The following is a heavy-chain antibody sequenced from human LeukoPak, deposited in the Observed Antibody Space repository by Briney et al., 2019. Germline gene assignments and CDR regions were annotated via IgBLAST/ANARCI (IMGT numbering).Heavy chain of an antibody. Sequence: ASVKVSCKASGYTFTGYYMHWVRQAPGQGLEWMGWINPNSGGTNYAQKFQGRVTMTRDTSISTAYMELSRLRSDDTAVYYCARGRFSMSSSWFYYYYYYMDVWGKGTTVTVSS. CDR2: INPNSGGT. CDR3: ARGRFSMSSSWFYYYYYYMDV. D-gene: IGHD6-13*01. J-gene: IGHJ6*03. V-gene: IGHV1-2*02. CDR1: GYTFTGYY.